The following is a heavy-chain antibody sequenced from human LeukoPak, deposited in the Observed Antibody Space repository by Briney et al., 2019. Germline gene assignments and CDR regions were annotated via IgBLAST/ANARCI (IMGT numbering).Heavy chain of an antibody. CDR2: IYCSGST. J-gene: IGHJ4*02. Sequence: SETLSLTCTVSGGSISSSSYYWGWIRQPPGKGLEWIGSIYCSGSTYYNPSLKSRVTISVDTSKNQFSLKLSSVTAADTAVYYCARVIIHGSGSYYNYWGQGTLVTVSS. CDR1: GGSISSSSYY. CDR3: ARVIIHGSGSYYNY. V-gene: IGHV4-39*01. D-gene: IGHD3-10*01.